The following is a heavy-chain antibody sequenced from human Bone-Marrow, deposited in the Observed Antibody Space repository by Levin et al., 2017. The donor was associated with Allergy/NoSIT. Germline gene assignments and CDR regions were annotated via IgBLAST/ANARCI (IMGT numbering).Heavy chain of an antibody. CDR1: GFTFGDYT. D-gene: IGHD5-12*01. J-gene: IGHJ5*02. CDR2: ISWDGGST. Sequence: GGSLRLSCVASGFTFGDYTMHWVRQAPGKGLEWVSLISWDGGSTHYADSVEGRVTISRDNSKNSLYLQMNSLRTEDTGFYYCAKAYSGYDWWFDPWGQGTLVSVSS. V-gene: IGHV3-43*01. CDR3: AKAYSGYDWWFDP.